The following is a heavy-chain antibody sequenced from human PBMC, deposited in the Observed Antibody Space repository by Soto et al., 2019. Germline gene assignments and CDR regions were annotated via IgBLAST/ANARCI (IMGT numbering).Heavy chain of an antibody. J-gene: IGHJ5*02. CDR2: MSGSGGST. Sequence: PGGSLRLSCAASGFTFSSYDMSWVRQAPGKGLEWVSAMSGSGGSTYYADSVKGRCTISRDNSKNTLYLQMSSLRAEDTAVYYCAKVMVKNWFDPWGPGTLVTVSS. D-gene: IGHD5-18*01. CDR3: AKVMVKNWFDP. CDR1: GFTFSSYD. V-gene: IGHV3-23*01.